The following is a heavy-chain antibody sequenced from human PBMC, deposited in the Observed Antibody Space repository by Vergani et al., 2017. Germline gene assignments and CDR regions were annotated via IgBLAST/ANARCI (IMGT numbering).Heavy chain of an antibody. D-gene: IGHD1-7*01. CDR3: ARARPSTGTTSGGVSRWFDP. CDR1: GGSISSSSYY. J-gene: IGHJ5*02. Sequence: QLQLQESGPGLVKPSETLSLTCTVSGGSISSSSYYWGWIRQPPGKGLEWIGSIYYSGSTYYNPSLKSRVTISVDTSKNQFSLKLSSVTAADTAVYYCARARPSTGTTSGGVSRWFDPWGQGTLVTVSS. CDR2: IYYSGST. V-gene: IGHV4-39*07.